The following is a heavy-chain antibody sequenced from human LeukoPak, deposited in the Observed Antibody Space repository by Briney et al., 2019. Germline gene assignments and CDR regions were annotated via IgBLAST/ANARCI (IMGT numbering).Heavy chain of an antibody. CDR2: IYHSGST. CDR3: ARVVGPYYFDY. CDR1: GGSISSGGYS. J-gene: IGHJ4*02. Sequence: PSQTLSLTCAVSGGSISSGGYSWSWIRQPPGKGLEWIGYIYHSGSTYYNPSLKSRVTISVDTSKNQFSLKLSSVTAADTAVYYCARVVGPYYFDYWGQGTLVTVSS. V-gene: IGHV4-30-2*01. D-gene: IGHD1-26*01.